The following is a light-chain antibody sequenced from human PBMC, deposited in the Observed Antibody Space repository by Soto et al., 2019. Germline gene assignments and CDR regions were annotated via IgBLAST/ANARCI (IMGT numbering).Light chain of an antibody. Sequence: DIQMTQSPSSLSASVGDRVTITCRASQSISSYLNWYQQKPGKAPKLLIYAASRLQSGVPSRFSGSGSGTDFNLNISSLQPEDFATYYCQQSYSTPFAFGQGTKVEIK. V-gene: IGKV1-39*01. J-gene: IGKJ1*01. CDR2: AAS. CDR1: QSISSY. CDR3: QQSYSTPFA.